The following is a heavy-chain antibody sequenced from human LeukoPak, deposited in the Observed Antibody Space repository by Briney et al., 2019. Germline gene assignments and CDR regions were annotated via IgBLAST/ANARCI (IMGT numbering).Heavy chain of an antibody. J-gene: IGHJ3*02. CDR3: ARDQKGYSGYGPDAFDI. D-gene: IGHD5-12*01. V-gene: IGHV1-69*04. Sequence: ASVKVSCKASGGTFSSYAISWVRQAPGQGLEWMGRIIPILGIANYAQKFQGRVTITADKSTSTAYMGLSSLRSEDTAVYYCARDQKGYSGYGPDAFDIWGQGTMVTVSS. CDR2: IIPILGIA. CDR1: GGTFSSYA.